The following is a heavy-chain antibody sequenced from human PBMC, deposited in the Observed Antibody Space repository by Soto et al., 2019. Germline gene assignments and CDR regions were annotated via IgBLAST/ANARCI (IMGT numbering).Heavy chain of an antibody. CDR3: AKGGDYGDYVGKNWFDS. V-gene: IGHV3-74*01. CDR1: GFTFFAYW. CDR2: INSDGSHT. D-gene: IGHD4-17*01. J-gene: IGHJ5*01. Sequence: EVQLVESGGGLVQPGGSLRLSCAASGFTFFAYWIHWVRQVPGKGLVWVSRINSDGSHTSYADTVRGRFTISRDNSKNPVYLTMNSLTAEDTAVSYCAKGGDYGDYVGKNWFDSWGPGGLFTVSS.